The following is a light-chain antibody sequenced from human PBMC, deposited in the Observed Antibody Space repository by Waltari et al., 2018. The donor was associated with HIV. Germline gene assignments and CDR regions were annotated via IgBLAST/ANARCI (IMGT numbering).Light chain of an antibody. CDR2: GFT. Sequence: QSALTQPASISGSPGHSSTISCPRPTSDIGPFNSVSWYQVHHDKPPKPIFFGFTDRPSGVSSRFLASKSDNAASLTISDLRAEDEAEYYCSSFSPTLMFGGGTRLTVL. CDR1: TSDIGPFNS. CDR3: SSFSPTLM. V-gene: IGLV2-14*01. J-gene: IGLJ3*02.